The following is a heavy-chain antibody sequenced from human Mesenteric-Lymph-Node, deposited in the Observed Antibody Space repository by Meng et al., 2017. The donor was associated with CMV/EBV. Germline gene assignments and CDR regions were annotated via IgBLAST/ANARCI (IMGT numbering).Heavy chain of an antibody. V-gene: IGHV3-53*01. CDR2: IYSGGST. D-gene: IGHD3-3*01. CDR1: GFTVSSNY. CDR3: ARAYDFWSGPSYYGMDV. Sequence: GGSLRLSCAASGFTVSSNYMSWVRQAPGKGLEWVSVIYSGGSTYYADSVKGRFTISRDNAKNSLYLQMNSLRAEDTAVYYCARAYDFWSGPSYYGMDVWGQGTTVTVSS. J-gene: IGHJ6*02.